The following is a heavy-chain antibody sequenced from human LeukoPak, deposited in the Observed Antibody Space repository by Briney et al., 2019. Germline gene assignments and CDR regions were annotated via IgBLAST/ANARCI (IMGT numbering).Heavy chain of an antibody. CDR2: ISGSGGNT. D-gene: IGHD2-15*01. V-gene: IGHV3-23*01. Sequence: GGSLRLPCAASGFTFSNYAMSWVRQAPGKGLEWVSAISGSGGNTYYTDSVKGRFTISRDNSKNTLYLQMNSLRAEDMAVYYCAKGPLGYCSGGTCYVDYWGQGTLVTVSS. J-gene: IGHJ4*02. CDR1: GFTFSNYA. CDR3: AKGPLGYCSGGTCYVDY.